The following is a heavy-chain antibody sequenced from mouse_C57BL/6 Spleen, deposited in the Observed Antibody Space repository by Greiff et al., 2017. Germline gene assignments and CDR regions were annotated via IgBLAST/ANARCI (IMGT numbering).Heavy chain of an antibody. Sequence: VHLQESGPELVKPGASVKISCKASGYSFTSYYVHWVKQRPGQGLEWIGWIYPGSGNTKYNEKFKGKATLTADTSSSTAYMQLSSLTSEDSAVYYCARCSYYYGSSYYAMDYWGQGTSVTVSS. J-gene: IGHJ4*01. CDR1: GYSFTSYY. CDR3: ARCSYYYGSSYYAMDY. V-gene: IGHV1-66*01. D-gene: IGHD1-1*01. CDR2: IYPGSGNT.